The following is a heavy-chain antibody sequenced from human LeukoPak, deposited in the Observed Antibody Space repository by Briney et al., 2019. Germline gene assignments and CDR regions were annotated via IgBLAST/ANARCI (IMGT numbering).Heavy chain of an antibody. J-gene: IGHJ4*02. Sequence: GASVKVSCKVSGYTLTELSMHWVRQAPGKGLEWMGGFDPEDGETIYAQKFQGRVTMTEDTSTDTAYMELSSLRSEDTAVYYCATDLATAHYFDYWGQGTLVTVSS. D-gene: IGHD5-12*01. V-gene: IGHV1-24*01. CDR3: ATDLATAHYFDY. CDR2: FDPEDGET. CDR1: GYTLTELS.